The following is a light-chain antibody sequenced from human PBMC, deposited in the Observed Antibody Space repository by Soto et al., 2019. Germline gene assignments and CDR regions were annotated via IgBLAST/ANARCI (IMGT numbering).Light chain of an antibody. J-gene: IGKJ4*01. V-gene: IGKV3-20*01. CDR1: QSVGRNY. CDR2: VAY. Sequence: EIVLTQSRGTLSVSPGERVTLSCRASQSVGRNYLAWYQQKPGQAPRLLIYVAYIRATGIPDRFSGSGSGTDFTLTLSRLEPEDFAVYYCQQYADSPLTFGGGTKVETK. CDR3: QQYADSPLT.